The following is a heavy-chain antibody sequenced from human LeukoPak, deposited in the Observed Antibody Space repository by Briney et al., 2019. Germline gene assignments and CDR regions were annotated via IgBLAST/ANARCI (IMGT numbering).Heavy chain of an antibody. J-gene: IGHJ3*02. V-gene: IGHV3-21*01. D-gene: IGHD6-19*01. CDR2: ISSSSNSK. CDR3: ARMGRAVAGIAFDI. CDR1: GFTCSSYS. Sequence: GGSLRLSCAASGFTCSSYSMNWVRQAPGKGLEWVSSISSSSNSKYYADSVKGRFTISRDNAKNSLYLQMDSLRAEDTAVYYCARMGRAVAGIAFDIWGQGTMVTVSS.